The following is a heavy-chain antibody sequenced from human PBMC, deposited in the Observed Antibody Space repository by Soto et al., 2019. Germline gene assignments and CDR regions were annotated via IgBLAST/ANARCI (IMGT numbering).Heavy chain of an antibody. CDR1: GGTFSSYA. V-gene: IGHV1-69*01. CDR2: IIPIFGTA. CDR3: ARVADSSSWCFDP. Sequence: QVQLVQSGAEVKKPGSSVKVSCKASGGTFSSYAISWVQQAPGQGLEWMGGIIPIFGTANYAQKFQGRVTITADESTSTANMELSSLRSEDTAVYYCARVADSSSWCFDPWGQGTLVTVSS. J-gene: IGHJ5*02. D-gene: IGHD6-13*01.